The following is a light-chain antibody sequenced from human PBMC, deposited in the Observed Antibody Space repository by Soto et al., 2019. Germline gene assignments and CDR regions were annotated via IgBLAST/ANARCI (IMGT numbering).Light chain of an antibody. CDR2: GAS. CDR3: QQYGNSPRT. V-gene: IGKV3-20*01. Sequence: EIVLTQSPGTLSLSPGERASLSCRASQSVSNSYLAWYQQKPGQAPRLLIYGASSRATGIPDRFSGSGSGTEFTLTISRLEPVDLAVYYCQQYGNSPRTFGQGTKLVIK. CDR1: QSVSNSY. J-gene: IGKJ2*01.